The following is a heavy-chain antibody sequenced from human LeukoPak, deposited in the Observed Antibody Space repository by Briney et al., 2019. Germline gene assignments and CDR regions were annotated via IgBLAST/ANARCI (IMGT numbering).Heavy chain of an antibody. CDR3: ARDLRIVEDHAFDI. D-gene: IGHD2/OR15-2a*01. J-gene: IGHJ3*02. Sequence: ASVKVSCKASGYTFTGYYMHWVRQAPGQGLEWMGWINPNSGSTNYAQKFQGRVTMTRDTSISTVYMELSSLRSEDTAVYYCARDLRIVEDHAFDIWGQGTMVTVSS. CDR2: INPNSGST. V-gene: IGHV1-2*02. CDR1: GYTFTGYY.